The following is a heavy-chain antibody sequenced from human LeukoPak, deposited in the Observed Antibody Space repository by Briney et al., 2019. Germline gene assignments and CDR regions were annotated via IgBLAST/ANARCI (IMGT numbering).Heavy chain of an antibody. Sequence: GGSLRLSCAASGFTFSSYAMSWVRQAPGEGLEWVSGIGGSGGTTSYADSVKGRFTISRDNSKNTLYLQMNSLRAEDTAVYYCAKDPPVYGSGSPYYFDYWGQGTLVTVSS. CDR2: IGGSGGTT. J-gene: IGHJ4*02. CDR3: AKDPPVYGSGSPYYFDY. V-gene: IGHV3-23*01. D-gene: IGHD3-10*01. CDR1: GFTFSSYA.